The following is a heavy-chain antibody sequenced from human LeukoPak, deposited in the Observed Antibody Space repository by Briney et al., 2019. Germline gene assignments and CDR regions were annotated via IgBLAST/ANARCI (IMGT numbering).Heavy chain of an antibody. CDR3: VRGPYGASISKWFDP. V-gene: IGHV4-59*01. J-gene: IGHJ5*02. CDR1: RGSISGYS. CDR2: FYYSGDT. Sequence: SETLSLTCTVSRGSISGYSWSWIRQSPGGGPGWICYFYYSGDTAYNPSLRSRVTMSVDTSKNQFSLQLRSMTTADTAVYYCVRGPYGASISKWFDPWGQGTQVIVSP. D-gene: IGHD4/OR15-4a*01.